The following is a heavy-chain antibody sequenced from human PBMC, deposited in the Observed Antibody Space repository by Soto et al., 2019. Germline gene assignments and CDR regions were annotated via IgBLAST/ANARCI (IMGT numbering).Heavy chain of an antibody. CDR2: INLDGSST. J-gene: IGHJ4*02. V-gene: IGHV3-74*01. CDR1: GFTFSSYC. CDR3: GRSPQNLDS. Sequence: EVQLVESGGGLVQPGGSLRLSCAASGFTFSSYCMQWVRQAPGKGLVWVSGINLDGSSTIYADSVKGRFTISRDNGKNTLYLKMNSLRGQYTAVYYCGRSPQNLDSWGKGTMVTV.